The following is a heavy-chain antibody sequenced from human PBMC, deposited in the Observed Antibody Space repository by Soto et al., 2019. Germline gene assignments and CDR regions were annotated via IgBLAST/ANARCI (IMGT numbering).Heavy chain of an antibody. CDR3: ARDQDTNGHLDY. J-gene: IGHJ4*02. V-gene: IGHV1-69*01. CDR2: IIPMYVTP. CDR1: GGTFSSDA. D-gene: IGHD2-8*01. Sequence: QVQLVQSGAEVKKPGSSVKVSCKASGGTFSSDAMGWVRQAPGQGPEWVGGIIPMYVTPNYAQKFQGRLRITADESTSTVYMELSSLRYDDTAVYYCARDQDTNGHLDYWGQGTLVTVSP.